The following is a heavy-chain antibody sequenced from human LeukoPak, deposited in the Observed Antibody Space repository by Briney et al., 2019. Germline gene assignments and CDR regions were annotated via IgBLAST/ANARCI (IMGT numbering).Heavy chain of an antibody. CDR2: ISWNSGSI. J-gene: IGHJ3*02. CDR1: GFTFDDYA. V-gene: IGHV3-9*01. D-gene: IGHD1-26*01. CDR3: AKDYLSGIRASNAFDI. Sequence: GGSLRLSCAASGFTFDDYAMHWVRQAPGKGLEWVSGISWNSGSIGYADSVKGRFTISRDNAKNSLYLQMNSLRAEDTALYYCAKDYLSGIRASNAFDIWGQGTMVTVSS.